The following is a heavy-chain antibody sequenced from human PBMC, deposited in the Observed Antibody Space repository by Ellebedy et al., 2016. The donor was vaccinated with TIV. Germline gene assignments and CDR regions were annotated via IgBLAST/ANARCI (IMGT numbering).Heavy chain of an antibody. D-gene: IGHD4-11*01. Sequence: GESLKISCAASGISLRSYAMSWVRQAPGKGLEWVSTIGGTGGTTYYRESVKGRFTVSRDTSRNTLYLQMNSLRAEDTGVYYCARGDVTGMTTATFDPWGQGTLVTVSS. V-gene: IGHV3-23*01. CDR1: GISLRSYA. CDR3: ARGDVTGMTTATFDP. CDR2: IGGTGGTT. J-gene: IGHJ5*02.